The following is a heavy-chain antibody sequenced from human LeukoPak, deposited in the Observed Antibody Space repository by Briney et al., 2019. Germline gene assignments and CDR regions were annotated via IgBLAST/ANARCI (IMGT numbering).Heavy chain of an antibody. V-gene: IGHV4-38-2*01. CDR1: GYSISSGYY. Sequence: SETLSLTCAVSGYSISSGYYWGWIRQPPGKGLEWIGSIYHSGSTYYNPSLKSRVTISVDTSKNQFSLKLSSVTAADTAVYYCAVLFTIFGVVSPDAFDIWGQGTMVTVSS. D-gene: IGHD3-3*01. J-gene: IGHJ3*02. CDR2: IYHSGST. CDR3: AVLFTIFGVVSPDAFDI.